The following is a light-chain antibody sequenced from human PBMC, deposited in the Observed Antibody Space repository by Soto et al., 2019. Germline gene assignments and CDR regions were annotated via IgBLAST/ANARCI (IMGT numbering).Light chain of an antibody. J-gene: IGLJ1*01. CDR2: GNN. Sequence: QSALTQAPSISGAPGQRVTISCTGSSSNIGAGYDVHWFQQFPGTAPRLLIHGNNNRPSGVPDRFSGSESGTSASLAIAGLQAGDEAIYYCQSFDSDISAVVFGTGTKGTVL. CDR1: SSNIGAGYD. CDR3: QSFDSDISAVV. V-gene: IGLV1-40*01.